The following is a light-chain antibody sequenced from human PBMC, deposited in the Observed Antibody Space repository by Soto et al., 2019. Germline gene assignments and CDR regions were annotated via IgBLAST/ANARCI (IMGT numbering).Light chain of an antibody. V-gene: IGLV1-40*01. CDR1: SSSIGAGYD. J-gene: IGLJ2*01. CDR3: QSYDSSLSVFVV. CDR2: GNS. Sequence: QSVLTQPPSVSGAPGQRVTISCTGSSSSIGAGYDVHWYQQLPGTAPKLLIYGNSNRPSGVPDRFSGSKSGTSASLAITGLQAEDEAHYYCQSYDSSLSVFVVFGGGTKLTVL.